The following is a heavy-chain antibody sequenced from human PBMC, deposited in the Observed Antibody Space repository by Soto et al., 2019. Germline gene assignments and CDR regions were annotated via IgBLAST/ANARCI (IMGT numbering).Heavy chain of an antibody. CDR1: GFTFSSYS. CDR2: ISSSSSYI. CDR3: ARDARITMVREKPMDV. Sequence: GGSLRLSCAASGFTFSSYSMNWVRQAPGKGLEWVSSISSSSSYIYYADSVKGRFTISRDNAKNSLYLQMNSLRAEDTAVYYCARDARITMVREKPMDVWGQGTTVTVSS. J-gene: IGHJ6*02. V-gene: IGHV3-21*01. D-gene: IGHD3-10*01.